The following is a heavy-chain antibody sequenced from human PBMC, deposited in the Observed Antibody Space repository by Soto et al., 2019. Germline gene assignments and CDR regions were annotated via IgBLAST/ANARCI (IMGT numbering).Heavy chain of an antibody. J-gene: IGHJ6*02. CDR2: ISYDGSNK. Sequence: GGSLRLSCAASGFTFSSYAMHWVRQAPGKGLEWVAVISYDGSNKYYADSVKGRFTISRDNSKNTLYLQMNSLRAEDTAVYYCAREGATTSKSFYYYYGMDVWGQGTTVTVSS. CDR1: GFTFSSYA. CDR3: AREGATTSKSFYYYYGMDV. D-gene: IGHD4-17*01. V-gene: IGHV3-30-3*01.